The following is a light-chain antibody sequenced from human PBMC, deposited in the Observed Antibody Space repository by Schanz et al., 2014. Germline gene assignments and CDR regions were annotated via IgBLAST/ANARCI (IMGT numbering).Light chain of an antibody. CDR3: QQRNNWPGT. J-gene: IGKJ1*01. Sequence: IQLTQSPSSLSASVGDRVTISCRASEDITVFLAWYQQRPGQAPKLLIYAASILQSGVPSRFSGSGSGTEFSLTISSLQPDDFATYYCQQRNNWPGTFGQGTKVEIK. CDR2: AAS. V-gene: IGKV1-9*01. CDR1: EDITVF.